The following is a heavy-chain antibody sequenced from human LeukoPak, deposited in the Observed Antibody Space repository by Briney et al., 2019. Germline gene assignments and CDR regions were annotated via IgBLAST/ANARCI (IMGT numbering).Heavy chain of an antibody. Sequence: GGSLRLSCAASGFTFDDYGMTWVRQAPGKGLEWVSAINWNDGGTGYADSVKGRFTISRDNAKNSLYLQMNSLRVEDTAVYYCAKLAKYFYGSETYYFFEHWGQGTPVTASS. V-gene: IGHV3-20*04. CDR2: INWNDGGT. CDR1: GFTFDDYG. D-gene: IGHD3-10*01. CDR3: AKLAKYFYGSETYYFFEH. J-gene: IGHJ4*02.